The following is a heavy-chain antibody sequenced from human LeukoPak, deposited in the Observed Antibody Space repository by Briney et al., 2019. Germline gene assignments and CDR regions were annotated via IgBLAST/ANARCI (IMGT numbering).Heavy chain of an antibody. CDR2: INHSGST. Sequence: SETLSLTCAVYGGSFSGYYWSWIRQPPGKGLEWIGEINHSGSTNYNPSLKSRVTISVDTSKNQFSLKLSSVTAADTAVYSCARRFSRVIMIRGESWFDPWGQGTLVIVSS. J-gene: IGHJ5*02. CDR3: ARRFSRVIMIRGESWFDP. CDR1: GGSFSGYY. V-gene: IGHV4-34*01. D-gene: IGHD3-10*01.